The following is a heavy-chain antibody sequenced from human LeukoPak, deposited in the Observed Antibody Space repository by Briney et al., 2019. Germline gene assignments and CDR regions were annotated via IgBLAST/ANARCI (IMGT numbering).Heavy chain of an antibody. J-gene: IGHJ6*02. V-gene: IGHV4-39*07. CDR2: INHSGST. Sequence: SETLSLTCTVSGGSISSSSYYWSWIRQPPGKGLEWIGEINHSGSTNYNPSLKSRVTISVDTSKNQFSLKLSSVTAADTAVYYCARDHSYYFGSETSTLDVWGQGTAVTVSS. CDR3: ARDHSYYFGSETSTLDV. CDR1: GGSISSSSYY. D-gene: IGHD3-10*01.